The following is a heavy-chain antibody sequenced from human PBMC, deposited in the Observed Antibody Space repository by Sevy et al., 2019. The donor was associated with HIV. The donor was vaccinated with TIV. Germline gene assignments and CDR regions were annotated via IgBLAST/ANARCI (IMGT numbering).Heavy chain of an antibody. D-gene: IGHD3-3*01. CDR3: ARHVNYDFWSGYPNTPGAQDY. J-gene: IGHJ4*02. CDR2: IYYSGST. Sequence: SETLSLTCTVSGGSISSSSYYWGWIRQPPGKGLEWIGSIYYSGSTYYTPSLKSRVTISVDTSKNQFSLKQSSVTAADTAVYYCARHVNYDFWSGYPNTPGAQDYWGQGTLVTVSS. V-gene: IGHV4-39*01. CDR1: GGSISSSSYY.